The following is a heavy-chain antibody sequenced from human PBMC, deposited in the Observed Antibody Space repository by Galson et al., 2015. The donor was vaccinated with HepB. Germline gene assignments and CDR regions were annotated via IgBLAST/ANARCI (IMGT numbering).Heavy chain of an antibody. D-gene: IGHD3-22*01. V-gene: IGHV1-18*04. CDR1: GYTFTSYG. J-gene: IGHJ4*02. Sequence: SVKVSCKASGYTFTSYGISWVRQAPGQGLEWMGWISAYNGNANYAQKLQGRVTMTTDTSTSTAYMELRSLRSDDTAVYYCARRYYDSSGYYYFDYWGQGTLVTVSS. CDR2: ISAYNGNA. CDR3: ARRYYDSSGYYYFDY.